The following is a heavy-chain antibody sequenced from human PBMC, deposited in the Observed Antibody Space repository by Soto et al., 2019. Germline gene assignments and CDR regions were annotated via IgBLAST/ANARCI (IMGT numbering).Heavy chain of an antibody. CDR3: ARLPPRCSSTSCYARSNDY. CDR1: GGSFRGFY. J-gene: IGHJ4*02. D-gene: IGHD2-2*01. Sequence: SETLSLTCAVYGGSFRGFYWTWIRQPPGKGLEWIGEINHSGSTNYNPSLKSRVTISVDPSKNQFSLKLSSVTAADTAVYYCARLPPRCSSTSCYARSNDYWGQGTLVTVSS. CDR2: INHSGST. V-gene: IGHV4-34*01.